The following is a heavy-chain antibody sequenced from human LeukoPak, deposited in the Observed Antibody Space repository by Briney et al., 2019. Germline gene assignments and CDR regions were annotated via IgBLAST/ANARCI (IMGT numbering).Heavy chain of an antibody. Sequence: PGGSLRLSCAASGFTFSNAWMSWVRQAPGKGLEWVGRIKSKTDGGTTDYAAPVKGRLTISRDDSKNTLYLQMNSLKTEDTAVYYCTTDGSGFYYYYYYGMDVWGQGTTVTVSS. CDR2: IKSKTDGGTT. CDR1: GFTFSNAW. D-gene: IGHD3-3*01. CDR3: TTDGSGFYYYYYYGMDV. J-gene: IGHJ6*02. V-gene: IGHV3-15*01.